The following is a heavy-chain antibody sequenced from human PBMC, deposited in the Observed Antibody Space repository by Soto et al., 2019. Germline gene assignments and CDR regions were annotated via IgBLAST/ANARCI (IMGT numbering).Heavy chain of an antibody. CDR2: ITSSSSYI. D-gene: IGHD4-17*01. Sequence: EVQLVESGGGLVKPGGSLRLSCAASGFTFSSYNMNWVRQAPGRGLEWVSSITSSSSYIYYADPVKGRFTISRDNAKNSMFLQMNSLRAEDTALYDCARACFYGGNPGCDYCGQVTLVTVSS. CDR3: ARACFYGGNPGCDY. V-gene: IGHV3-21*01. J-gene: IGHJ4*02. CDR1: GFTFSSYN.